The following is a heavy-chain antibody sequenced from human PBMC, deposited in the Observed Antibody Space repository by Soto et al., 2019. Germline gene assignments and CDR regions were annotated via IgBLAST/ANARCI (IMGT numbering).Heavy chain of an antibody. V-gene: IGHV3-30-3*01. CDR3: ARESEVVIMSPPYFQH. Sequence: QGQLVESGGGVVQPGRSLRLSCAASGFTFSSYAMHWVRQAPGKGLEWVAVISYDGSNKYYADSVKGRFTISRDNSQNTLYLNMNSLRDEDTAVYYCARESEVVIMSPPYFQHWGQGTLVTVSS. CDR1: GFTFSSYA. J-gene: IGHJ1*01. D-gene: IGHD3-3*01. CDR2: ISYDGSNK.